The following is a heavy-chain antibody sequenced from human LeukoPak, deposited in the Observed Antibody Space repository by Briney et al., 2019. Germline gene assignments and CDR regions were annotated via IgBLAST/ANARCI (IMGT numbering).Heavy chain of an antibody. Sequence: GASVKVSCKASGYTFGIYFMHWVRRAPGQGLEWMGIINPSSGGTNYAQRFQGRVTMTRDTSTNTVYMELTSLRSDDTAVYYCAIQPWGSGNNWYFDLWGRGTLVTVSS. CDR3: AIQPWGSGNNWYFDL. CDR1: GYTFGIYF. V-gene: IGHV1-46*01. J-gene: IGHJ2*01. CDR2: INPSSGGT. D-gene: IGHD7-27*01.